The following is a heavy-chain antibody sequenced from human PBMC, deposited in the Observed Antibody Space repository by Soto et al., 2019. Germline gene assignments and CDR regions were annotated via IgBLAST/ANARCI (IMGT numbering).Heavy chain of an antibody. CDR1: GASISGFD. V-gene: IGHV4-4*07. CDR3: VRDGTKTLRDWFDP. J-gene: IGHJ5*02. Sequence: LSLTCTVSGASISGFDWSWIRKSAVKGLECIGLIYATGTTDYNPSLKSRVMMSVDTSKKQFSLKLRSVTAADTAVYYCVRDGTKTLRDWFDPWGQGISVTVSS. D-gene: IGHD1-1*01. CDR2: IYATGTT.